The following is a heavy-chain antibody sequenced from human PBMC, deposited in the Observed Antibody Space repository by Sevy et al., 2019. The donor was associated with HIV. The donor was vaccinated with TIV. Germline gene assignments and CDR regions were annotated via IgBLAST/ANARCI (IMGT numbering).Heavy chain of an antibody. V-gene: IGHV3-23*01. D-gene: IGHD3-10*01. CDR3: AKLSTGYYYYGMDV. CDR2: ISGGGGST. CDR1: GFTFSSYA. Sequence: GGSLRLSCAASGFTFSSYAMSWVRQAPGKGLEWVSAISGGGGSTYYADSVKGRFTISRDNSKNTLYLQMNSLRAEDTAVYYCAKLSTGYYYYGMDVWGQGTTVTVSS. J-gene: IGHJ6*02.